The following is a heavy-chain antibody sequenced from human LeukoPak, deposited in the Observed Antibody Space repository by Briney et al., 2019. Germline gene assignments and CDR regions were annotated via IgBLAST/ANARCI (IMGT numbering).Heavy chain of an antibody. CDR1: GFTFSSYG. Sequence: GGSLRLSCAASGFTFSSYGMHWVRQAPGKGLEWVAFIRYDGSNKYYADSVKGRFTISRDNSENTLYLQMNSLRAEDTAVYYCAKDKGYSSSWRGGYFDYWGQGTLVTVSS. CDR2: IRYDGSNK. J-gene: IGHJ4*02. V-gene: IGHV3-30*02. CDR3: AKDKGYSSSWRGGYFDY. D-gene: IGHD6-13*01.